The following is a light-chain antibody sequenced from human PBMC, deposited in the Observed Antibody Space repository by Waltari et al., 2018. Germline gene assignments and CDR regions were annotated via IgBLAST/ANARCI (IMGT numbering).Light chain of an antibody. CDR3: QQYGSSPWT. CDR2: GAS. V-gene: IGKV3-20*01. CDR1: QSVSSSY. J-gene: IGKJ1*01. Sequence: EIVLTQSPDTLSLSPGERATFSCRASQSVSSSYLAWYQQRPGQAPRLLIYGASSRATGIPDRFSGSGSGTDFTLTISRLEPEDFAVYYCQQYGSSPWTFGQGTKVEIK.